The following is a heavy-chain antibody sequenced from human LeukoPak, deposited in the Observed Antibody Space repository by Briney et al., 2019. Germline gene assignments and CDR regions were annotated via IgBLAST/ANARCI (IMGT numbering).Heavy chain of an antibody. CDR1: GFTFSSYW. D-gene: IGHD1-26*01. Sequence: GGSLRLSCAASGFTFSSYWMSWVRQAPGKGLEWVANIKQDGSEKNYLGSVKGRFTISRDNAKNSLYLQMNSLRAKDTAVYYCYVGPTDYWGQGTLVTVSS. CDR3: YVGPTDY. J-gene: IGHJ4*02. V-gene: IGHV3-7*01. CDR2: IKQDGSEK.